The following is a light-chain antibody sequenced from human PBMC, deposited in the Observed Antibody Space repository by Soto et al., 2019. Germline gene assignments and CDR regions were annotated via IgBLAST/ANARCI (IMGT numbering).Light chain of an antibody. Sequence: EILMTQSPATLSVSPGERATLSCRASQSVSSNLAWYQQKPGQAPRLLIYGASTRATGIPTMFSGSGSGTEFTLTVSSLQSEDFAVYYCQQYNNWPQTFGQGTKLEIK. CDR3: QQYNNWPQT. CDR2: GAS. J-gene: IGKJ2*01. CDR1: QSVSSN. V-gene: IGKV3-15*01.